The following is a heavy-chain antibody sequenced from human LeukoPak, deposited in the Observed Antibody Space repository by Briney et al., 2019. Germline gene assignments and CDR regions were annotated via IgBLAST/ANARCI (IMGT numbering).Heavy chain of an antibody. V-gene: IGHV1-2*02. CDR3: ARDHDSSGYHDAFDI. D-gene: IGHD3-22*01. Sequence: GASVKVSCKASGYTFTGYYMHWVRQAPGQGLEWMGWINPNSGGTNYAQKFQGRVTMTRDTSISTAYMELSRLRSDDTAVYYCARDHDSSGYHDAFDIWGQGTMVTVSS. J-gene: IGHJ3*02. CDR1: GYTFTGYY. CDR2: INPNSGGT.